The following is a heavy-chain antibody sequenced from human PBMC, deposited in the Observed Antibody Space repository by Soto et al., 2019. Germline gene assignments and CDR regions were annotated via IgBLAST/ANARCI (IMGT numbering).Heavy chain of an antibody. CDR1: GGTFSSYT. J-gene: IGHJ4*02. Sequence: QVQLVQSGAEVKKPGSSVKVSCTASGGTFSSYTISWVRQAPGQGLEWMGRIIPILGIANYAQKCQGRVTITADKSTRTAYMEMSSLRSEDTAVYYCARENNDSVWGSYRPLDSWGQGTLVTVSS. CDR2: IIPILGIA. V-gene: IGHV1-69*08. CDR3: ARENNDSVWGSYRPLDS. D-gene: IGHD3-16*02.